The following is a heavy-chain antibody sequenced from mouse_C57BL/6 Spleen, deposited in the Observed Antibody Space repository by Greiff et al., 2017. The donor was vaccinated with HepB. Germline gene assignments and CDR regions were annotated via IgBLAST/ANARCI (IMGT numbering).Heavy chain of an antibody. V-gene: IGHV1-59*01. J-gene: IGHJ4*01. CDR1: GYTFTSYW. CDR2: IDPSDSYT. CDR3: ARSGVASYAMDY. D-gene: IGHD6-1*01. Sequence: VQLQQSGAELVRPGTSVKLSCKASGYTFTSYWMHWVKQRPGQGLEWIGVIDPSDSYTNYNQKFKGKATLTVDTSSSTAYMQLSSLTSEDSAVYYCARSGVASYAMDYWGQGTSVTVSS.